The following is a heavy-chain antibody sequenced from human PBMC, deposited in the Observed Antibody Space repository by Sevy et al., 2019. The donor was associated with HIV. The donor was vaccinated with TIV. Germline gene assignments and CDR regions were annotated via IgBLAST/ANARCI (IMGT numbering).Heavy chain of an antibody. CDR2: IYRSGST. CDR3: AIARYYRAFDI. CDR1: GGSISSSNW. V-gene: IGHV4-4*02. Sequence: SETLSLTCAVSGGSISSSNWWSWVRQPPGKGLEWIGEIYRSGSTNYNPSLKSRVTTSVDKSKNQFSLKLSSVTAADTAVYYCAIARYYRAFDIWGQGTMVTVSS. J-gene: IGHJ3*02. D-gene: IGHD3-22*01.